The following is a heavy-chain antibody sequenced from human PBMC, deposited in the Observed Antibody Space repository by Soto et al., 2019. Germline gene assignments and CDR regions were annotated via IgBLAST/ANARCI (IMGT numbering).Heavy chain of an antibody. CDR3: AKRYYDSSGYLHLDP. CDR1: GFTFSSYC. D-gene: IGHD3-22*01. CDR2: ISYDGSNK. V-gene: IGHV3-30*18. J-gene: IGHJ5*02. Sequence: GGSLRLSCAASGFTFSSYCMHWVRQAPGKGLEWVAVISYDGSNKYYADSVKGRFTISRDNSKNTLYLQMNSLRAEDTAVYYCAKRYYDSSGYLHLDPWGQGTLVTVSS.